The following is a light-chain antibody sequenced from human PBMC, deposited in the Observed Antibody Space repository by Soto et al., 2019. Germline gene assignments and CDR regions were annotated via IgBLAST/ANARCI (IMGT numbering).Light chain of an antibody. V-gene: IGKV3-11*01. CDR1: PSVSSS. Sequence: ESVLTQSPATLSLSPGERATLSCRASPSVSSSLAWYQQKPGQAPRLLIYDTSNRATGIPARFSGSGSGTDFTLTISSLEPEDLAVYYCQQRYNWPWPFGQGTKVEIK. CDR3: QQRYNWPWP. J-gene: IGKJ1*01. CDR2: DTS.